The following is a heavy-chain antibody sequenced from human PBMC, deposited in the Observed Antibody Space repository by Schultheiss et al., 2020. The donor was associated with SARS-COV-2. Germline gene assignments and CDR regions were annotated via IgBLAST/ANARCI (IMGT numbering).Heavy chain of an antibody. Sequence: GESLKISCAASGFTFSSYGMHWVRQAPGKGLEWVAVIWYDGSNKYYADSVKGRFTISRDNSKNTLYLQMNSLRAEDTAVYYCAREDMVRIDYWGQGTLVTVSS. CDR1: GFTFSSYG. D-gene: IGHD3-10*01. CDR3: AREDMVRIDY. V-gene: IGHV3-33*01. J-gene: IGHJ4*02. CDR2: IWYDGSNK.